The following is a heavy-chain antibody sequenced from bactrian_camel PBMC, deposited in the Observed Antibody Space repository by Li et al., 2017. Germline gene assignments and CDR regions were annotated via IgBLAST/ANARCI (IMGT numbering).Heavy chain of an antibody. D-gene: IGHD3*01. J-gene: IGHJ4*01. CDR1: GFTFSRYW. CDR3: AKDDAPNDGTPLYDY. V-gene: IGHV3S1*01. Sequence: HVQLVESGGGLVQPGGSLRLPCAASGFTFSRYWMTWVRQAPGKGLEWVSDIHSGGGRQYYADSVKGRFTISRDNAKNTLYLQLNSLKTEDTAMYYCAKDDAPNDGTPLYDYWGQGTQVTVS. CDR2: IHSGGGRQ.